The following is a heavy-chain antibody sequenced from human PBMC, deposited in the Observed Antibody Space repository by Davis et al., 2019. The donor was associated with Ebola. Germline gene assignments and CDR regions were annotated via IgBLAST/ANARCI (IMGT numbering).Heavy chain of an antibody. D-gene: IGHD3-3*01. V-gene: IGHV3-48*02. Sequence: GESLNISCAASGFTFSSYSMDWVRQAPGKGLEWVSYISTSSSTIFYADSVKGRFTISRDNAKNSPYLQMNSLRDEDTAVYYCARDPNTIFGVHFYYYGMDVWGQGTTVTVSS. CDR1: GFTFSSYS. J-gene: IGHJ6*02. CDR2: ISTSSSTI. CDR3: ARDPNTIFGVHFYYYGMDV.